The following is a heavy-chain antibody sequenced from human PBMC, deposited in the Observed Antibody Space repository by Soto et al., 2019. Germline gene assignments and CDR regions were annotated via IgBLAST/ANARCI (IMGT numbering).Heavy chain of an antibody. CDR3: ARHGNTVTTGYYYGMDV. Sequence: SETLSLTCTVSGASISSSNYYWGWIRQPPGRGLEGIGTMYYSGRTYYNPSLKSRVTTSVDTSKNQFSLKLSAVTATDTAVYYCARHGNTVTTGYYYGMDVWGQGTTVTVSS. CDR1: GASISSSNYY. D-gene: IGHD4-17*01. CDR2: MYYSGRT. J-gene: IGHJ6*02. V-gene: IGHV4-39*01.